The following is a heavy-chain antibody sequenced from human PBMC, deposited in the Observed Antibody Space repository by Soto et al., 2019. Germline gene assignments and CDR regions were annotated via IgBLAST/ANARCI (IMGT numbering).Heavy chain of an antibody. CDR1: GFTFSSYD. Sequence: GGSLRLSCAASGFTFSSYDVSWVRQAPGKGLEWVSTISDSGGSTFYADSVKGRFTISRDNSKNTLYLQMNSLRAEDTALYYCAKGHQQLNNWFAPRGQGTLVTVSS. J-gene: IGHJ5*02. CDR3: AKGHQQLNNWFAP. CDR2: ISDSGGST. V-gene: IGHV3-23*01.